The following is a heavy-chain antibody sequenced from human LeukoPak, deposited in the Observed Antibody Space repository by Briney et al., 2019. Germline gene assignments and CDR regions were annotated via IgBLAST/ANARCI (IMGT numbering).Heavy chain of an antibody. D-gene: IGHD3-3*01. CDR3: ARVLSGRAYYFDY. CDR1: GFTFSSYG. V-gene: IGHV3-20*04. J-gene: IGHJ4*02. CDR2: INWNGGST. Sequence: GGSLRLSCAASGFTFSSYGMSWVRQAPGKGVEWVSTINWNGGSTGYADSVRGRFTISRDNAKNSLYLQMNSLRAEDTALYYCARVLSGRAYYFDYWGQGTLVTVSS.